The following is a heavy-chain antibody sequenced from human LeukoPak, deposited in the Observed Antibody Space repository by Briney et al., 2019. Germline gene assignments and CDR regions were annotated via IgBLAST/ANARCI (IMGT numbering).Heavy chain of an antibody. Sequence: ASVKVSCKASGYTFTGYYMHWVRQAPGQGLEWMGWISAYNGNTNYAQKLQGRVTMPTDTSTSTAYMELRSLRSDDTAVYYCARAQGHGDYTFDYWGQGTLVTVSS. CDR1: GYTFTGYY. D-gene: IGHD4-17*01. CDR3: ARAQGHGDYTFDY. J-gene: IGHJ4*02. CDR2: ISAYNGNT. V-gene: IGHV1-18*04.